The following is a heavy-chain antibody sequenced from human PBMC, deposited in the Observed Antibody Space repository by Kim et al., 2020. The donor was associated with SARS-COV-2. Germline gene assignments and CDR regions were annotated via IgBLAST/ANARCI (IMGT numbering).Heavy chain of an antibody. V-gene: IGHV3-73*01. D-gene: IGHD3-10*01. CDR1: GFTFSGSA. CDR2: IRSKANSYAT. J-gene: IGHJ6*02. Sequence: GGSLRLSCAASGFTFSGSAMHWVRQASGKGLEWVGRIRSKANSYATAYAASVKGRFTISRDDSKNTAYLQMNSLKTEDTAVYYCTRRVFDVGDWDYYYGMDVWGQGTTVTVSS. CDR3: TRRVFDVGDWDYYYGMDV.